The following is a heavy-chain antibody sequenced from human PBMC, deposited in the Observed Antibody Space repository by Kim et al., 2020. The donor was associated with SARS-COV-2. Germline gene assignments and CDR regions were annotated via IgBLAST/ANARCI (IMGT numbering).Heavy chain of an antibody. J-gene: IGHJ6*02. CDR1: GGSFSAYH. Sequence: SETLSLTCAVFGGSFSAYHWSWVRQPPGKGLEWIGEINHNGGANYNPSFKSRVTMSVDTSKNQFSLKLTSVTAADTAMYYCARESGYSGYVYPTHILDVWGQGTTLSVPS. D-gene: IGHD5-12*01. CDR2: INHNGGA. CDR3: ARESGYSGYVYPTHILDV. V-gene: IGHV4-34*01.